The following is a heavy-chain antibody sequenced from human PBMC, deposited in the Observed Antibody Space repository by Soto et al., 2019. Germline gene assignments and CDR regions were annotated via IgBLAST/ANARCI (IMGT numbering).Heavy chain of an antibody. Sequence: GGSLRLSCAGSGFSFSDYTMNWVRQAPGKGLEWVSSISRGSDYIFYADTVKGRFTISRDNARNSLYLQMSSLRAEDTAVYYCAKDSGCVNNACAYDPWGQGTQVTVSS. D-gene: IGHD1-20*01. V-gene: IGHV3-21*01. J-gene: IGHJ5*02. CDR1: GFSFSDYT. CDR3: AKDSGCVNNACAYDP. CDR2: ISRGSDYI.